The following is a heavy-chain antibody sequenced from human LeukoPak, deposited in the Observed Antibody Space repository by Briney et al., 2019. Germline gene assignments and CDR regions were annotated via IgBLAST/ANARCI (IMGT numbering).Heavy chain of an antibody. CDR2: ISYDGSNK. J-gene: IGHJ4*02. Sequence: GGSLRLSCAASGFTFSSYGMHWVRQAPGKGLEWVAVISYDGSNKYYPDSVKGRFTISRDNSKNTLYLQMNSLRAEDTAVYYCAKDLIPGSTSCPYFDYWGQGTLVTVSS. D-gene: IGHD2-2*01. CDR1: GFTFSSYG. CDR3: AKDLIPGSTSCPYFDY. V-gene: IGHV3-30*18.